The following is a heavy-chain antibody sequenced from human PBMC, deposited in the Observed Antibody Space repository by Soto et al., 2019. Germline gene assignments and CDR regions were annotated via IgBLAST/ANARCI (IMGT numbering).Heavy chain of an antibody. V-gene: IGHV1-8*01. CDR1: GYTFTSYD. CDR3: ARGLTSFYDILTGYYRGSGYDY. Sequence: GASVKVSCKASGYTFTSYDINWVRQATGQGLEWMGWMNPNSGNTGYAQKFQGRVTMTRNTSISTAYMELSSLRSEDTAVYYCARGLTSFYDILTGYYRGSGYDYWGQGPLVTVSS. CDR2: MNPNSGNT. D-gene: IGHD3-9*01. J-gene: IGHJ4*02.